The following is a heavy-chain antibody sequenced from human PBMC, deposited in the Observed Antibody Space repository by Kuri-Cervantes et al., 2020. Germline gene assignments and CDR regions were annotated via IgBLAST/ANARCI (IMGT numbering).Heavy chain of an antibody. Sequence: GSLRLSCTVSGGSISSYYWNWIRQPPGKGLEWIGYVCNSGSTKYNPSLKSRVTISVDTSKNQFSLKLSSVTAADTAVYYCAREATSVVTAANYFNYWGQGTLVTVSS. J-gene: IGHJ4*02. CDR3: AREATSVVTAANYFNY. V-gene: IGHV4-59*12. D-gene: IGHD2-21*02. CDR2: VCNSGST. CDR1: GGSISSYY.